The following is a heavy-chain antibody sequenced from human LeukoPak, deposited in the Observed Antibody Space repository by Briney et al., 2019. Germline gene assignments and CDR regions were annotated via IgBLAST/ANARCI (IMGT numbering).Heavy chain of an antibody. CDR2: IRGKRDNYAT. V-gene: IGHV3-73*01. D-gene: IGHD2-2*01. CDR3: ARQTVSCHDY. CDR1: GFTFSDSP. Sequence: GGFLKLSCVASGFTFSDSPIHWVRLAPGKGLEWVAHIRGKRDNYATAYAASVKDRFAISRDNSENTAFLQMNSLKTDDTAVYFCARQTVSCHDYWGRGTLVTVSS. J-gene: IGHJ4*02.